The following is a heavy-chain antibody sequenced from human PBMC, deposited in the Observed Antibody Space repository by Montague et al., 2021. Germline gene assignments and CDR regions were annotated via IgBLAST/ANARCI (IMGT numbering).Heavy chain of an antibody. CDR3: ARDQGQGYCGGDCYVGFDY. V-gene: IGHV3-7*01. D-gene: IGHD2-21*01. CDR2: INQNGSKK. J-gene: IGHJ4*02. CDR1: GFTFSNYW. Sequence: SLRLSCAASGFTFSNYWMSWARQAPGKELEWVADINQNGSKKHYVDSVKGRFTISRDNAKNSLYLQMNSLRAEDTAVYFCARDQGQGYCGGDCYVGFDYWGQGTLVTVSS.